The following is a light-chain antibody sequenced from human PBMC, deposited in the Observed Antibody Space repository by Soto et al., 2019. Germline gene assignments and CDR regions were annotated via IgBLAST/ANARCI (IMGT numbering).Light chain of an antibody. J-gene: IGKJ1*01. CDR3: QQYGSSPWT. Sequence: EIVLTQSPGTLSLSPGERATLSCRASQSVSSSYLAWYQQKPGQAPRPRIYGASSRAIGIPDRFSGSGSGTDFTLTISRLEPEDFAVYYCQQYGSSPWTFGQGTKVYIK. V-gene: IGKV3-20*01. CDR1: QSVSSSY. CDR2: GAS.